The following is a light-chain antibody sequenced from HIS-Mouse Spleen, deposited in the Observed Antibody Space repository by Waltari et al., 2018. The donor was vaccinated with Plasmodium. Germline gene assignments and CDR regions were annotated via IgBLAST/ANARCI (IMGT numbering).Light chain of an antibody. CDR2: EGS. Sequence: QSALTQPASVSGSPGQSITISCPGTSSDVGRYKLVSWYQQPPGKAPKLMIYEGSKRPSGVSNRFSGSKSGNTASLTISGLQAEDEADYYCCSYAGSSTFVFGGGTKLTVL. CDR1: SSDVGRYKL. CDR3: CSYAGSSTFV. J-gene: IGLJ3*02. V-gene: IGLV2-23*03.